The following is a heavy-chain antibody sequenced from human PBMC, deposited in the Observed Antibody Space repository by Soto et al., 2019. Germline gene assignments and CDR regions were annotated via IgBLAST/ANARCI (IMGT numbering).Heavy chain of an antibody. V-gene: IGHV4-31*03. CDR1: GGSISSGGYY. D-gene: IGHD2-2*02. CDR3: ARAVYQLPYLFDY. J-gene: IGHJ4*02. Sequence: QVQLQESGPGLVKPSQTLSLTCTVSGGSISSGGYYWSWIRQHPGKGLEWIGYIYYSGSTYYNPSLKSRVTISVDTSKNLFSLKLSSVTAADTVVYYCARAVYQLPYLFDYWGQGTLVTVSS. CDR2: IYYSGST.